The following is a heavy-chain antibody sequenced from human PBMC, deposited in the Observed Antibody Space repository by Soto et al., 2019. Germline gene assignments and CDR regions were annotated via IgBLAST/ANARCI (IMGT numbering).Heavy chain of an antibody. CDR3: ARGSSIAGLYYGMDV. CDR2: NYYSGLT. V-gene: IGHV4-31*03. CDR1: GGSISSGGYY. Sequence: QVQLQESGPGLVKPSQTLSLTCTVSGGSISSGGYYWTWIRQHPGKGLEWIGYNYYSGLTYYNPSLKSRFTISLDTSKNQFSLKLSSVTAADTAVYYCARGSSIAGLYYGMDVWGQGTTVTVSS. D-gene: IGHD6-6*01. J-gene: IGHJ6*02.